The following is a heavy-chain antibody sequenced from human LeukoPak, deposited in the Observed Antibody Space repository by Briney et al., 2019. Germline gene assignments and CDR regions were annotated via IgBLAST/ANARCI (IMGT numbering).Heavy chain of an antibody. CDR1: GYTFTVKF. CDR3: AREYSASEH. CDR2: IDPYTGNT. D-gene: IGHD5-12*01. Sequence: ASVRVSCKTSGYTFTVKFLHWLRQAPGQGLEWMAWIDPYTGNTHYAQKFQGRITVTRDTSVSTTYMELSWLTSDDTARYYCAREYSASEHWGQGTLVTVSS. V-gene: IGHV1-2*02. J-gene: IGHJ4*02.